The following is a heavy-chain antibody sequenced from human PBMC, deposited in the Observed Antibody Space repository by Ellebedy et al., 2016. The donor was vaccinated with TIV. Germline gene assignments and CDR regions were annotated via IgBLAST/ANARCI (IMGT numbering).Heavy chain of an antibody. CDR1: GFTFNNSA. D-gene: IGHD4-17*01. J-gene: IGHJ6*02. CDR3: ARGFVTTVNSMEV. V-gene: IGHV3-30*04. Sequence: AGSLRLSXAASGFTFNNSAMNWVRQAPGQGLEWVAVVSNDGSIKYYADSVTGRFTISRDNSKNTLYLQMNSLRPEDTAVYYCARGFVTTVNSMEVWGQGTMVTVSS. CDR2: VSNDGSIK.